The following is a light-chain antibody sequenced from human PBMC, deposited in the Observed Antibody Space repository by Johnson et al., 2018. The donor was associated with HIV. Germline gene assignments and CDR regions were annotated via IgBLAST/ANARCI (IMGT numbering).Light chain of an antibody. CDR2: ENK. Sequence: QSVLTQPPSVSAAPGQMVSISCSGSSSNIGKNYVSWYQRFPGTAPKLLIHENKKRPSGIPDRFSGSKSGTSATLDITGLQTGDEADYYCGTWDSSLGAWVFGTGTKVTVL. CDR3: GTWDSSLGAWV. V-gene: IGLV1-51*02. CDR1: SSNIGKNY. J-gene: IGLJ1*01.